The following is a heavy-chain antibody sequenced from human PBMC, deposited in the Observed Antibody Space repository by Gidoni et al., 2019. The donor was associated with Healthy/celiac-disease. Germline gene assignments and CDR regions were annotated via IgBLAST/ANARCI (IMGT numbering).Heavy chain of an antibody. CDR1: GGSISSSY. V-gene: IGHV4-59*01. CDR3: AAGSSSVAGDY. Sequence: QVQLQESGPGLVKPSETLSLTCTVSGGSISSSYWSWIRQPPGKGLEWIGYIYYSGSTNYNPSLKSRVTISVDTSKNQFSLKLSSVTAADTAVYYCAAGSSSVAGDYWGQGTLVTVSS. J-gene: IGHJ4*02. CDR2: IYYSGST. D-gene: IGHD6-6*01.